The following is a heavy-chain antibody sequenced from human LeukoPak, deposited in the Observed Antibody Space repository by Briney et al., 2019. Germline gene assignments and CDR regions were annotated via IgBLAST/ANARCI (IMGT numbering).Heavy chain of an antibody. J-gene: IGHJ5*02. CDR3: AREVTTVTNENWFDP. CDR1: GGSISSYY. D-gene: IGHD4-17*01. Sequence: SETLSLTCTVSGGSISSYYWSWIRQPPGKGLEWIGYIYYSGSTNYNPSLKSRVTISVDTSKNQFSLKLSSVTAADTAVYYCAREVTTVTNENWFDPWGQGTLVTVFS. CDR2: IYYSGST. V-gene: IGHV4-59*01.